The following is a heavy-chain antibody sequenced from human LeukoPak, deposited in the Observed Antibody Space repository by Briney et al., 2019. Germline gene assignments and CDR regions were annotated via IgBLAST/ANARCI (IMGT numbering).Heavy chain of an antibody. V-gene: IGHV4-34*01. D-gene: IGHD3-3*01. J-gene: IGHJ6*02. CDR3: ARGDYAFWSGPPRYYYGMDV. Sequence: SETLSLTCAVYGGSFSGYYWSWIRQPPGKGLEWIGEINHSGSTNYNPSLKSRVTISVDTSKNQFSLKLSSVTAADTAVYYCARGDYAFWSGPPRYYYGMDVWGQGTTVTVSS. CDR1: GGSFSGYY. CDR2: INHSGST.